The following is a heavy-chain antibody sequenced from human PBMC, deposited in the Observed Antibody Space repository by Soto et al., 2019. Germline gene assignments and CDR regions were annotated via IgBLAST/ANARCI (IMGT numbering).Heavy chain of an antibody. V-gene: IGHV3-33*01. CDR3: ARDRRYYNSSGYPFDY. J-gene: IGHJ4*02. D-gene: IGHD3-22*01. Sequence: QVQLVESGGGVVQPGRSLRLSCAASGFTFSSYGMHWVRQAPGKGLEWVAVIWYDGSNKYYADSVKGRFTISRDNSKNTLYLQMNSLRAEDTAVYYCARDRRYYNSSGYPFDYWGQGTLVTVSS. CDR2: IWYDGSNK. CDR1: GFTFSSYG.